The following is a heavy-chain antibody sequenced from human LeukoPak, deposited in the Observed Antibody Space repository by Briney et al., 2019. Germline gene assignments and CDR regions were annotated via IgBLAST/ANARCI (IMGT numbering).Heavy chain of an antibody. CDR2: IYYSGST. CDR3: ARITDSSGWVLYY. J-gene: IGHJ4*02. V-gene: IGHV4-30-4*01. Sequence: PSQTLSLTCIVSGGSISSGDYYWSWIRQLPGKGLEWIGYIYYSGSTHYNPSLKTRVTISVDTSKNQFSLKLSCVTDADSAVYFCARITDSSGWVLYYWGQGTLVTVSS. CDR1: GGSISSGDYY. D-gene: IGHD3-22*01.